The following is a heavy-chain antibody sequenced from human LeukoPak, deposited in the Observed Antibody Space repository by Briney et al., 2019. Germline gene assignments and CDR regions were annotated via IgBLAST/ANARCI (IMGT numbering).Heavy chain of an antibody. CDR2: INPSGGST. Sequence: ASVKVSCKASGYTFTSYYMHWVRQAPGQGLEWMGIINPSGGSTSYAQKFQGRVTMTRDTSTNTVYMELSSLRSEDTAVYFCARATLSDYYFNFWGQGTLVTVSS. CDR3: ARATLSDYYFNF. CDR1: GYTFTSYY. J-gene: IGHJ4*02. V-gene: IGHV1-46*01.